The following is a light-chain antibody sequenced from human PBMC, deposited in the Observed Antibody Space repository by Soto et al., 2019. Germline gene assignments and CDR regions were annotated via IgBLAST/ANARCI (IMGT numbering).Light chain of an antibody. J-gene: IGLJ1*01. CDR3: QSYDSSLSGDV. V-gene: IGLV1-40*01. CDR1: SSNIGAGYE. Sequence: QSVLTQPPSVSVAPGQRVTISCTGSSSNIGAGYEAHWYQQVPGTAPKLLIYENNNRPSGVPDRFSGSKSGTSASLAITGLQAEDEAEYYCQSYDSSLSGDVFGTGTKVTVL. CDR2: ENN.